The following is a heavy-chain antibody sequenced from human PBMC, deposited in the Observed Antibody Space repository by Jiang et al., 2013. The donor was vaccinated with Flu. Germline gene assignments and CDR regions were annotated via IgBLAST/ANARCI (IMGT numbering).Heavy chain of an antibody. CDR3: ARVESSSGYSSGWYEVPQPRVGAFDI. V-gene: IGHV4-4*02. CDR2: IYHSGST. J-gene: IGHJ3*02. D-gene: IGHD6-19*01. Sequence: GSGLVKPSGTLSLTCAVSGGSISSSNWWSWVRQPPGKGLEWIGEIYHSGSTNYNPSLKSRVTISVDKSKNQFSLKLSSVTAADTAVYYCARVESSSGYSSGWYEVPQPRVGAFDIWGQGTMVTVSS. CDR1: GGSISSSNW.